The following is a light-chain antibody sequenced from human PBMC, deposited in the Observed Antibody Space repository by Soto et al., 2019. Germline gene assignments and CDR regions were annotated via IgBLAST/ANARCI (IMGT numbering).Light chain of an antibody. Sequence: QSALTQPASVSGSPGQSITISCTRTSGDIGGYNYVSWYLQHPGKAPKLMIYEVSKRPSGVPDRFSGSKSGNTASLTVSGLQAEDEADYYCSSYAGSNNVVFGGGTKLTVL. CDR1: SGDIGGYNY. V-gene: IGLV2-8*01. CDR3: SSYAGSNNVV. CDR2: EVS. J-gene: IGLJ2*01.